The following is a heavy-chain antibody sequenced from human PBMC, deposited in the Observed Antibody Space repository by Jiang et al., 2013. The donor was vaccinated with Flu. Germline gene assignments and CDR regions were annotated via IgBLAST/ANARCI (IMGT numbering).Heavy chain of an antibody. CDR1: GYTFTSYA. CDR2: INPGYGDT. Sequence: SGAEVKKPGASVKVSCSASGYTFTSYAIHWVRQAPGQRLEWMGWINPGYGDTSYSQKFQDRVAITMDTSATTVYMELSSLRFEDTAVYYCAREGGPVVPNDSNWFDPWGQGTLVTVSS. D-gene: IGHD3-22*01. V-gene: IGHV1-3*01. J-gene: IGHJ5*02. CDR3: AREGGPVVPNDSNWFDP.